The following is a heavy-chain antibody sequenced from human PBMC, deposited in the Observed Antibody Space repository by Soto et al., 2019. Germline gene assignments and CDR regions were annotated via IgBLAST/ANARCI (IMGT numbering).Heavy chain of an antibody. CDR2: ISAYNGNT. D-gene: IGHD3-3*01. J-gene: IGHJ5*02. V-gene: IGHV1-18*01. CDR3: ARAGILEGRPPPTGWFDP. Sequence: ASVKVSCKASGYTFTSYGISWVRQAPGQGLEWMGWISAYNGNTNYAQKLQGRVTMTTDTSTSTAYMELRSLRSDDTAVYYCARAGILEGRPPPTGWFDPWGQGTLVTVSS. CDR1: GYTFTSYG.